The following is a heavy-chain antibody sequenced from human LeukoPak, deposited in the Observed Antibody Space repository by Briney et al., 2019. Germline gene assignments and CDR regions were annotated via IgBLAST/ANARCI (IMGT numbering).Heavy chain of an antibody. CDR1: GYSFTTYW. V-gene: IGHV5-51*01. CDR2: IYPGDSDT. Sequence: GESLKISCRGSGYSFTTYWIGWVRQMPGKGLEWMGIIYPGDSDTRYSPSFQGQVIISADKSISTAYLQWSSLKASDTAMYYCARRDSSGYNYFDYWGQGTLVTVSS. D-gene: IGHD3-22*01. J-gene: IGHJ4*02. CDR3: ARRDSSGYNYFDY.